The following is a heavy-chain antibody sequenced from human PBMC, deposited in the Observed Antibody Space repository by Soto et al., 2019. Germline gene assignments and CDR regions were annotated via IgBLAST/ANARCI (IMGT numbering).Heavy chain of an antibody. CDR3: ASTPKLNAGSYYYYYMDV. D-gene: IGHD1-7*01. CDR2: IYYSGST. J-gene: IGHJ6*03. Sequence: SETLSLTCTVSGGSISSYYWSWIRQPPGKGLEWIGYIYYSGSTNYNPSLKSRVTISVDTSKNQFSLKLSSVTAADTAVYYCASTPKLNAGSYYYYYMDVWGKGTKVTVSS. CDR1: GGSISSYY. V-gene: IGHV4-59*01.